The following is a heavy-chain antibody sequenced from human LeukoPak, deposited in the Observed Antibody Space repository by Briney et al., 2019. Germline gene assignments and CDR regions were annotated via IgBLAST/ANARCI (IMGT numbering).Heavy chain of an antibody. D-gene: IGHD3-10*01. CDR1: GFPFNNYV. J-gene: IGHJ6*02. CDR3: AREVRIGVRGLIRARYGMDV. Sequence: GGSLRLSCAASGFPFNNYVMHWVRQAPGKGLEWVAVIWYDGSDKYYTDSVKGRFTISRDTSKNTLYLEMNSLRAEDTAMYYCAREVRIGVRGLIRARYGMDVWGQGTTVTVSS. CDR2: IWYDGSDK. V-gene: IGHV3-33*08.